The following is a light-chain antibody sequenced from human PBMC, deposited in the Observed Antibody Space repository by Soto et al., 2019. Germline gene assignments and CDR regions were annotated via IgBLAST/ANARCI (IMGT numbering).Light chain of an antibody. V-gene: IGKV1-39*01. J-gene: IGKJ5*01. Sequence: DFQITQSPSSLSASVGDRVTMNCQAXRPIGRYLNWYXQKXGKAPKXXXYAVSSLQSGVPSRFSGSGSGTDFTLSISSLQPEDFETYYCQQRYRNLITDAQGTRLEIK. CDR3: QQRYRNLIT. CDR2: AVS. CDR1: RPIGRY.